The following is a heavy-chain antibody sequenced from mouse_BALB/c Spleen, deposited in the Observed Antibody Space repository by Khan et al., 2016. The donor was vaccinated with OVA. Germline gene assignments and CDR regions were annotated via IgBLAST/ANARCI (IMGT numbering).Heavy chain of an antibody. V-gene: IGHV1-7*01. CDR2: INPTSGYT. CDR1: GYTFTTYW. CDR3: TRDRIDY. J-gene: IGHJ2*01. Sequence: QVQLKQSGAELAKPGASVKMSCKASGYTFTTYWMHWVKQRLGQGLEWIGYINPTSGYTDYNDTFKDRATLSADKSSSTAYMQLNSLTSEDSAVYYCTRDRIDYWGQGTTLTVSS.